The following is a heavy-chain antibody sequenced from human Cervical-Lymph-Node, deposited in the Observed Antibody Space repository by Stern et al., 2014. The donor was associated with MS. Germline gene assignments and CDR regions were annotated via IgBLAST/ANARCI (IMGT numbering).Heavy chain of an antibody. CDR3: AREGLNTVPYFDH. CDR1: GGPISGGGYY. J-gene: IGHJ4*02. V-gene: IGHV4-31*03. Sequence: QVQLQESGPGLVKPSQTLSLTCSVSGGPISGGGYYWSWIRQHPGEGLGWIGHIYYSGSTAYNPSLGGRVTIAVDTSKNQFSLRLTSVTAADAAVYFCAREGLNTVPYFDHWGQGTRVTVSS. D-gene: IGHD4-17*01. CDR2: IYYSGST.